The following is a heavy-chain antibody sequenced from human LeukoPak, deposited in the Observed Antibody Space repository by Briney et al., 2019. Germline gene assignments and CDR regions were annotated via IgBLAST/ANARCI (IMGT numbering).Heavy chain of an antibody. CDR1: GYTFTSYN. V-gene: IGHV1-46*01. CDR3: ARAHVVGATLEGWFDP. Sequence: ASVKVSCKASGYTFTSYNMLSVRQAPGQGLEWMGIINPSGGSTSYAQKFQGRYTMTRDMSTSTVYMELSSLRSEETAGYYCARAHVVGATLEGWFDPWGRGPLVSVFS. J-gene: IGHJ5*02. CDR2: INPSGGST. D-gene: IGHD1-26*01.